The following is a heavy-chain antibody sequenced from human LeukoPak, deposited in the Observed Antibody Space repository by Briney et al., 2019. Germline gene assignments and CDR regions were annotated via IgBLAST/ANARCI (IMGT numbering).Heavy chain of an antibody. Sequence: SETLSLTCTVSGGSIGSYYWSWIRQPPGKGLEWIEYIYYSGSTNYNPSLKSRVTMSVDTSKNQFSLKLSSVIAADTAVYYCAREGSGSYYSIWYFDLWGRGTLVTVSS. V-gene: IGHV4-59*01. CDR1: GGSIGSYY. CDR2: IYYSGST. CDR3: AREGSGSYYSIWYFDL. D-gene: IGHD1-26*01. J-gene: IGHJ2*01.